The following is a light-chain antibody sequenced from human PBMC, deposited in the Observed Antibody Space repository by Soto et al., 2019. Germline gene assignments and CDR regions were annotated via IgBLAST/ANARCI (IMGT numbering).Light chain of an antibody. Sequence: QSALTQPASVSGSPGQSITISCTGTSSDVGGYNYVSWYQQHPGKAPKLMIYDVSNRPSGVSNRFSGSKSANTASLTISGLQAEDEADYYCSSQTSSSTSYVFGTGTKVTVL. V-gene: IGLV2-14*01. J-gene: IGLJ1*01. CDR1: SSDVGGYNY. CDR2: DVS. CDR3: SSQTSSSTSYV.